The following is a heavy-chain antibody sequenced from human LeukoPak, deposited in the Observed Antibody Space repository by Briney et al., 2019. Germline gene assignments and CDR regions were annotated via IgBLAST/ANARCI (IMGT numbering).Heavy chain of an antibody. V-gene: IGHV1-46*01. CDR3: ARVVIVGATSDAFDI. Sequence: ASVKVSCKASGYTFTSYGISWVRQAPGQGLEWMGIVNPSGGSTSYAQKFQGRVTMTRDMSTSTVYMELSSLRSEDTAVYYCARVVIVGATSDAFDIWGQGTMVTVSS. J-gene: IGHJ3*02. D-gene: IGHD1-26*01. CDR1: GYTFTSYG. CDR2: VNPSGGST.